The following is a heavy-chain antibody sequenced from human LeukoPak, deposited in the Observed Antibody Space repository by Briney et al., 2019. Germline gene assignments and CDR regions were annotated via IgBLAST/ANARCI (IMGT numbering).Heavy chain of an antibody. CDR3: ARFAAGGSYYYYMDV. Sequence: PGGSLRLSCAASGFTFSDYYMSWIRQAPGTGLQWVSYISSSGSTIYYADSVKGRFTISRDNAKNSLYLQMNSLRAEDTAVYYCARFAAGGSYYYYMDVWGKGTTVTVSS. D-gene: IGHD6-25*01. CDR2: ISSSGSTI. J-gene: IGHJ6*03. V-gene: IGHV3-11*01. CDR1: GFTFSDYY.